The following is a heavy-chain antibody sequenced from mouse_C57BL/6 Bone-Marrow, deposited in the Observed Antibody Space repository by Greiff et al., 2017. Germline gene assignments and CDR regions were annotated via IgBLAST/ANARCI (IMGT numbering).Heavy chain of an antibody. CDR3: ARDGYWWYFDV. CDR2: IDPSGSST. Sequence: QVQLKQPGAELVQPWASVTLSCKASGYTFTSYWVQWVQQRPGQGLEWIGEIDPSGSSTNYNPYFTGKATFTVNPSSSASSMLLSSLAAEDSAFYYGARDGYWWYFDVWGTGTTVTVSS. D-gene: IGHD2-3*01. J-gene: IGHJ1*03. V-gene: IGHV1-50*01. CDR1: GYTFTSYW.